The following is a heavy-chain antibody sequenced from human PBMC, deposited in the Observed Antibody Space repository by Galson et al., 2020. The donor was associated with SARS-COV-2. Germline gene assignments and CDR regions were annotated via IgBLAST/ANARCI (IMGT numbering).Heavy chain of an antibody. CDR1: GLTFSYAW. CDR2: IKRKVDGEAT. CDR3: TTERFNAVDI. J-gene: IGHJ3*02. D-gene: IGHD3-3*01. Sequence: GGSLRLSCAASGLTFSYAWMSWVRQAPGKGLEWVGRIKRKVDGEATDYAAAVKGRFIISREDSKSTLFLQMNSLKTEDTAVYYCTTERFNAVDIWGQGTMVTVSP. V-gene: IGHV3-15*01.